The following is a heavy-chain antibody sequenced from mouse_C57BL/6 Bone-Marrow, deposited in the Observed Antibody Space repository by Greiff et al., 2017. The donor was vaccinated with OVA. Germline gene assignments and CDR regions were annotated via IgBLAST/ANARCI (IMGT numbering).Heavy chain of an antibody. CDR2: IDPSDSYT. Sequence: QVQLKQPGAELVRPGTSVKLSCKASGYTFTSYWMHWVKQRPGQGLEWIGVIDPSDSYTNYNQKFKGKATLTVDTSSSTAYMQLSSLTSEDSAVYYCARSCNYGFDYRGQSNTPT. D-gene: IGHD1-1*01. J-gene: IGHJ2*01. V-gene: IGHV1-59*01. CDR3: ARSCNYGFDY. CDR1: GYTFTSYW.